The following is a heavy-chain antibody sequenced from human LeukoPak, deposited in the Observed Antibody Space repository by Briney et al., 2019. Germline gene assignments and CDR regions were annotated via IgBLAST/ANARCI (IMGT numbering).Heavy chain of an antibody. J-gene: IGHJ4*02. V-gene: IGHV4-59*01. CDR1: CGSLSGYY. CDR2: INDSGST. CDR3: ARRAYFDY. Sequence: SETLSLTCTVSCGSLSGYYWSWIRQPPGKGLEWIGFINDSGSTKCNPSLKSRVTISVDTSKNQFSLKVNSVTAADTAVYYCARRAYFDYWGQGTLVTVSS.